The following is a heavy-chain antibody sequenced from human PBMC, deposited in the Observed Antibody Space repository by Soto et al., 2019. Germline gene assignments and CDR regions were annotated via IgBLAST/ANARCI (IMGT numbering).Heavy chain of an antibody. Sequence: VSLRLSCAASGFTFSSYAMSWVRQAPGKGLEWVSAISGSGGSTYYADSAKGRFTISRDNSKNTLYLQMNSLRAEDTAVYYCAKDPPRSVVVPAAIDYYYYGMDVWGQGTTVTVSS. D-gene: IGHD2-2*01. CDR3: AKDPPRSVVVPAAIDYYYYGMDV. J-gene: IGHJ6*02. CDR2: ISGSGGST. CDR1: GFTFSSYA. V-gene: IGHV3-23*01.